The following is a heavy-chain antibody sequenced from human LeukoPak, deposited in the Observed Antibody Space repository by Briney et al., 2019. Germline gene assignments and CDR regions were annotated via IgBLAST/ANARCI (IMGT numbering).Heavy chain of an antibody. CDR3: ARVTTGGYYNC. J-gene: IGHJ4*02. Sequence: TSQTLSLTCTVSGGSISSGTYYWTWIRHPAGKGLEWIGRIYTTGSTNYNPSLKSRVTMSTDTSKNQFSLKLSSVTAADTAVYYCARVTTGGYYNCWGQGTLVTVSS. CDR2: IYTTGST. V-gene: IGHV4-61*02. D-gene: IGHD3-22*01. CDR1: GGSISSGTYY.